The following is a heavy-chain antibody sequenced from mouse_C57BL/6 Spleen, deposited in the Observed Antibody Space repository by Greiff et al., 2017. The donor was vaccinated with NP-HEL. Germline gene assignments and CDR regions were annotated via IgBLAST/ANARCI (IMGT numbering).Heavy chain of an antibody. D-gene: IGHD2-2*01. CDR3: ARGGKSTMVTTPSWFAY. CDR2: INPNYGTT. V-gene: IGHV1-39*01. J-gene: IGHJ3*01. Sequence: VQLQQSGPELVKPGASVKISCKASGYSFTDYNMNWVKQSNGKSLEWIGVINPNYGTTSYNQKFKGKATLTVDQSSSTAYMQLNSLTSEDSAVYYCARGGKSTMVTTPSWFAYWGQGTLVTVSA. CDR1: GYSFTDYN.